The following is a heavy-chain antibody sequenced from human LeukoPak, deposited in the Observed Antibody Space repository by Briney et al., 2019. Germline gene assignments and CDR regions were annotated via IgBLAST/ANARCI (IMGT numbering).Heavy chain of an antibody. CDR1: GFSLSTRGVG. Sequence: SGPTLVKPTQTLTLTCTFSGFSLSTRGVGVGWIRQPPGKGLEWIGEINHSGSTNYNPSLKSRVTISVDTSKNQFSLKLSSVTAADTAVYYCARVMDQQMDRSFDYWGQGILVTVSS. CDR2: INHSGST. D-gene: IGHD6-13*01. J-gene: IGHJ4*02. V-gene: IGHV4-39*07. CDR3: ARVMDQQMDRSFDY.